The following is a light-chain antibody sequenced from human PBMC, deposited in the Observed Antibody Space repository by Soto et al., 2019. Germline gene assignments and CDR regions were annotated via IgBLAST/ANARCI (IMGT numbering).Light chain of an antibody. CDR1: QSVSST. Sequence: EIVMTQSPASLSVSPGERATLSCRASQSVSSTLAWYQQKPGQAPRLLIYGASTRATGIPARFSGSGSGTDFTLTISGLEPEDFAVYYCQQYGNSRGTFGQGTRLEIK. CDR2: GAS. CDR3: QQYGNSRGT. J-gene: IGKJ5*01. V-gene: IGKV3-15*01.